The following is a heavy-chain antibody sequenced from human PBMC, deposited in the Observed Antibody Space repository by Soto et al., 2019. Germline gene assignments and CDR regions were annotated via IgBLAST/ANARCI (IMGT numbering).Heavy chain of an antibody. J-gene: IGHJ6*02. CDR2: IYYSGST. D-gene: IGHD3-22*01. CDR1: GGSISSGGYY. CDR3: ARDRIEEMITLHNYYYGMDV. Sequence: PSETLSLTCTVSGGSISSGGYYWSWIRQHPGKGLEWIGYIYYSGSTYYNPSLKSRVTISVDTSKNQFSLKLSSVTAADTAVYYCARDRIEEMITLHNYYYGMDVWGQGTTVTVSS. V-gene: IGHV4-31*03.